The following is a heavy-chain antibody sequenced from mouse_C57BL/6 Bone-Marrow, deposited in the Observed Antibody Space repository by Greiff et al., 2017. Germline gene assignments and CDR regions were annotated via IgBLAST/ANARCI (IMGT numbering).Heavy chain of an antibody. CDR3: ARKTVATGNFDY. D-gene: IGHD1-1*01. CDR2: INPYNGGT. CDR1: GYTFTDYY. Sequence: VQLQQSGPVLVKPGASVKMSCKASGYTFTDYYMNWVKQSHGKSLEWIGVINPYNGGTSYNQKFKGKATLTVDKSSSTAYMELNSLTSEDSAVYYCARKTVATGNFDYWGQGTTLTVSS. J-gene: IGHJ2*01. V-gene: IGHV1-19*01.